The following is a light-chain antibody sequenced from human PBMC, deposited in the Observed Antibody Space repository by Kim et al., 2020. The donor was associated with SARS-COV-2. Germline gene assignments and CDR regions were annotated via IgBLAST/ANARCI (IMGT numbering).Light chain of an antibody. Sequence: QSALTQPPSASGSPGQSVTISCTGTSSDVGKYVWVSWYQHHPGKVPKLMIYEVNKRPSGVPDRFSGSKSGNTASLTISGLQAEDEAEYACASYAGSDKYVIFGGGTQLTVL. CDR1: SSDVGKYVW. CDR2: EVN. V-gene: IGLV2-8*01. CDR3: ASYAGSDKYVI. J-gene: IGLJ2*01.